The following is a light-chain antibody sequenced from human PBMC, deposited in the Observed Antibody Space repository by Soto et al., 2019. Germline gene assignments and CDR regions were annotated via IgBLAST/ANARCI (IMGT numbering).Light chain of an antibody. Sequence: EIVLTQFPVTLSLSPGERVTLSCRASQSIGKYLAWYQQRPGQAPRLLFYDTSNRATGIPPTFSGSGSGTDFTLTISSLEPEDFAVYYCQQRSDWPWTFGQGTKVEVK. V-gene: IGKV3-11*01. J-gene: IGKJ1*01. CDR2: DTS. CDR1: QSIGKY. CDR3: QQRSDWPWT.